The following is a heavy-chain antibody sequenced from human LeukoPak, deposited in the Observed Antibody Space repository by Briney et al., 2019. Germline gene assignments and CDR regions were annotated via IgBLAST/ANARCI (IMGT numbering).Heavy chain of an antibody. CDR3: AKGPPGDIVVARHFDL. J-gene: IGHJ2*01. CDR1: GFTFDDYA. V-gene: IGHV3-9*01. Sequence: PGGSLRLSCAASGFTFDDYAMHWVRQAPGKGLEWVSGISWNSGSIGYADSVKGRFTISRDNAKNSLYLQMNSLRAEDTALYYCAKGPPGDIVVARHFDLWGRGTLVTVSS. D-gene: IGHD2-15*01. CDR2: ISWNSGSI.